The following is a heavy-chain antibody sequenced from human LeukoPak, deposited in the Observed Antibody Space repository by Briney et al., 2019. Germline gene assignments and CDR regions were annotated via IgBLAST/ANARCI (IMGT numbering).Heavy chain of an antibody. D-gene: IGHD4-17*01. CDR2: ISNSGGTI. V-gene: IGHV3-11*04. CDR1: GFTFSDCY. Sequence: PGGSLRLSCAASGFTFSDCYLSWIRQAPGKGLEWVSYISNSGGTINYADSVKGRFTISRDNAKNSLYLQMNSLRAEDTAVYYCARLRPNFYFDYWGQGTLVTVSS. CDR3: ARLRPNFYFDY. J-gene: IGHJ4*02.